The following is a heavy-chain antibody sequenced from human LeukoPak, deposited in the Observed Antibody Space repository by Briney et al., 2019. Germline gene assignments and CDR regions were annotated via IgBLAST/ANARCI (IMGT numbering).Heavy chain of an antibody. CDR1: GFPFSTYT. Sequence: GGSLRLSCAASGFPFSTYTMNWVRQAPGKGLEWVAFIGQDGTTKYYVDSVKGRFTIPGDNPKKMAYLQMNNLRAEDTAIYYCVKDGEWTFDVWGQGTMVTVS. CDR2: IGQDGTTK. CDR3: VKDGEWTFDV. J-gene: IGHJ3*01. D-gene: IGHD3-3*01. V-gene: IGHV3-30*02.